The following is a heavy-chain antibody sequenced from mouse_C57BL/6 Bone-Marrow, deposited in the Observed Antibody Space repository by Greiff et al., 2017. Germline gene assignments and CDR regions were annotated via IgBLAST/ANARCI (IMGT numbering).Heavy chain of an antibody. CDR2: IHPSDSAT. CDR3: ASYYAMDY. CDR1: GYTFTSYW. V-gene: IGHV1-74*01. J-gene: IGHJ4*01. Sequence: VQLQQPGAELVKPGASVKVSCKASGYTFTSYWMHWVKQRPGQGLEWIGRIHPSDSATNYNQKFKGKATLTVDKSSSTAYMQLSSLTSEDTAVYYCASYYAMDYWGQGTSVTVSS.